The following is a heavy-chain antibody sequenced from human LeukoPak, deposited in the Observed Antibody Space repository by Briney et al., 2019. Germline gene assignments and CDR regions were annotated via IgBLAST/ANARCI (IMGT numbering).Heavy chain of an antibody. J-gene: IGHJ4*02. CDR1: GFTFSNAW. CDR3: TTDGEMATNSFDH. Sequence: GGSLRLSCAASGFTFSNAWMNWVRQSPGKGLEWVGCIRSKTDGGTTYYAAPMKGRFTISRDDLKNMLFLQMNSLQIEDTAVYYCTTDGEMATNSFDHWGQGTLVTVSS. CDR2: IRSKTDGGTT. D-gene: IGHD5-24*01. V-gene: IGHV3-15*07.